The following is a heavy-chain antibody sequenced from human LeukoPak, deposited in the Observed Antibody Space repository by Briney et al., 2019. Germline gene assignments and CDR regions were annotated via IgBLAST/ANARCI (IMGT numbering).Heavy chain of an antibody. CDR3: AMTPSYSSGWSFSY. CDR2: IYYIGST. CDR1: GGSISSSSYY. V-gene: IGHV4-39*01. D-gene: IGHD6-19*01. Sequence: SETLSLTCTVSGGSISSSSYYWGWIRQPPGKGLEWIGSIYYIGSTYYNPSLKTRVTISVDTSKNQFSLRLSSVTAADTAVYYCAMTPSYSSGWSFSYWGQGTLVTVSS. J-gene: IGHJ4*02.